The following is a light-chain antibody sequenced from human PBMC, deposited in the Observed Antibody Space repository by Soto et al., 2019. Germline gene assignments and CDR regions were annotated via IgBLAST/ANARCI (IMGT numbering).Light chain of an antibody. Sequence: EIVLTQSPATLSLSPGERATLSSRASQSLSSYLAWYQQKPGQAPRLLIYDASNRATGIPARFSGSGSGTDFTLTISSLEPEDFAVYYCQQRSNWPLTFGGGTKVEIK. CDR1: QSLSSY. J-gene: IGKJ4*01. CDR3: QQRSNWPLT. V-gene: IGKV3-11*01. CDR2: DAS.